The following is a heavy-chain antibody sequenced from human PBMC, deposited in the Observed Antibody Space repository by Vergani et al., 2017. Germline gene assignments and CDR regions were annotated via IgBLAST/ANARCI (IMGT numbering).Heavy chain of an antibody. D-gene: IGHD3-9*01. J-gene: IGHJ4*02. CDR3: AREPPLTGFFDY. CDR2: ISPDGFST. V-gene: IGHV1-46*03. CDR1: GYTFTAYY. Sequence: QVQLVQSGAEVGKPGASVKISCKASGYTFTAYYIHWVRQAPEQGLEWVGVISPDGFSTFYAQKFQGRVTITRDTSTSTVYVEVTSLRSDDTAVYYCAREPPLTGFFDYRGRGTLVADCS.